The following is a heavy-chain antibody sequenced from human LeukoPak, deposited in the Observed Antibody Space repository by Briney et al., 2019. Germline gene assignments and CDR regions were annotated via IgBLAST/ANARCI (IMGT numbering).Heavy chain of an antibody. D-gene: IGHD3-9*01. CDR1: GYTFTGYY. V-gene: IGHV1-2*02. CDR2: INPNSGGT. J-gene: IGHJ4*02. Sequence: ASVKVSCKASGYTFTGYYMHWVRQAPGQGLEWMGWINPNSGGTNYAQKFQGRVTMTRDTSISTAYMELSRLRSDDTAVYYCARHYDILTGYSSNFDYWGQGTLVTVSS. CDR3: ARHYDILTGYSSNFDY.